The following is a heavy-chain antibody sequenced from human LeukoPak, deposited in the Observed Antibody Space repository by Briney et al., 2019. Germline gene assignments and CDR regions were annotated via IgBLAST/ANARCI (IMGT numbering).Heavy chain of an antibody. CDR2: IKQDGSEK. CDR3: ARAQYNWNGPNRYYYYYYYMDV. CDR1: GFTFGDYA. J-gene: IGHJ6*03. Sequence: GGSLRLSCTASGFTFGDYAMSWVRQAPGKGLEWVANIKQDGSEKYYVDSVKGRFTISRDNAKNSLYLQMNSLRAEDTAVYYCARAQYNWNGPNRYYYYYYYMDVWGKGTTVTISS. V-gene: IGHV3-7*04. D-gene: IGHD1-1*01.